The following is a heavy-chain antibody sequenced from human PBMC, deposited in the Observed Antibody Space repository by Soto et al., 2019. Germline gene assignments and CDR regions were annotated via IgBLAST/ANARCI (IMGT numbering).Heavy chain of an antibody. Sequence: QVQLQESGPGLVKPSETLSLTCTVSGGSISSYYWSWIRQPPGKGLEWIGYIYYSGSTNYNPSLKSRVTISVDTSKNQFSLKLSSVTAADTAVYYCARLYDSSGYVGYWGQGTLVTVSS. CDR2: IYYSGST. D-gene: IGHD3-22*01. CDR1: GGSISSYY. CDR3: ARLYDSSGYVGY. J-gene: IGHJ4*02. V-gene: IGHV4-59*01.